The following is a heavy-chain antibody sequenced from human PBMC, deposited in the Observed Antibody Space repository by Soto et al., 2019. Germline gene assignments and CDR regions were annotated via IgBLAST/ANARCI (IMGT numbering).Heavy chain of an antibody. Sequence: ASVKVSCKASGYTFTSYAMHWVRQAPGQRLEWMGWINAGNGNTKYSQKFQGRVTITADESTSTAYMELSSLRSEDTAVYYCARVGVGYGDYLDYWGQGTLVTVSS. CDR2: INAGNGNT. CDR3: ARVGVGYGDYLDY. J-gene: IGHJ4*02. CDR1: GYTFTSYA. V-gene: IGHV1-3*01. D-gene: IGHD4-17*01.